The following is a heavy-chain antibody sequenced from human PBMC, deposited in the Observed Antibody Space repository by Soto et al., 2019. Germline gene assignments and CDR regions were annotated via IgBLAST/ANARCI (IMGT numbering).Heavy chain of an antibody. D-gene: IGHD5-12*01. V-gene: IGHV3-23*01. CDR1: GFTFSTYA. CDR3: ARGMVASYWFFDL. Sequence: EMQLLESGGGLEQPGGSLRLSCAASGFTFSTYAMSWVRQAPGKGLEWVSAISGGGGSTFYADSVKGRFTMSRDNSKNTVYLQMNSLRVEDTAVYYCARGMVASYWFFDLWGRGTLVTVSS. J-gene: IGHJ2*01. CDR2: ISGGGGST.